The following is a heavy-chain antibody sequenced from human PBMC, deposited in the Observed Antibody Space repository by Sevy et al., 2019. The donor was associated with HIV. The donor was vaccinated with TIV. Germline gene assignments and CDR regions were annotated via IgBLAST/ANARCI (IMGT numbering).Heavy chain of an antibody. CDR1: GYTFTNYG. CDR2: ITTYNGKT. J-gene: IGHJ6*02. CDR3: ARVHGLVPAAIYPNYGMDV. D-gene: IGHD2-2*01. V-gene: IGHV1-18*01. Sequence: ASVKVSCKASGYTFTNYGITWVRQAPGQALEWMGWITTYNGKTNYVEKLQGRVTMTTDTSTSTAYMELRSLRSDDTAVYYCARVHGLVPAAIYPNYGMDVWGQGTTVTVSS.